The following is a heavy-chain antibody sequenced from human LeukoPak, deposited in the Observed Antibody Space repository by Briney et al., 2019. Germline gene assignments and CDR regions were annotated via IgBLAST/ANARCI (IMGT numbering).Heavy chain of an antibody. CDR3: VRDGSGSDFSLDY. D-gene: IGHD3-10*01. CDR1: GFNFDNYY. J-gene: IGHJ4*02. Sequence: GGSLRLSCVGSGFNFDNYYMSWVRQAPGKGLEWVADIRHDGSDVYNVDSVRGRFTISRDNAKNSVFLQMNSLKDEGTAVYYCVRDGSGSDFSLDYWGQGTLVTVSS. V-gene: IGHV3-7*04. CDR2: IRHDGSDV.